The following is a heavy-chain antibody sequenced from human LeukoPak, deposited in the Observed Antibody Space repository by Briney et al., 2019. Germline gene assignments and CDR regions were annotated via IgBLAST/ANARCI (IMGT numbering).Heavy chain of an antibody. CDR1: GFTFSSYA. Sequence: GGSLRLSCAASGFTFSSYAMHWVRQAPGKGLEYVSAISSNGDSTYYANSVKGRFSISRDNSKNTLYLQMGSLRAEDMAVYYCAREAYYDSSGLFDYWGQGTLVTVSS. CDR3: AREAYYDSSGLFDY. D-gene: IGHD3-22*01. V-gene: IGHV3-64*01. CDR2: ISSNGDST. J-gene: IGHJ4*02.